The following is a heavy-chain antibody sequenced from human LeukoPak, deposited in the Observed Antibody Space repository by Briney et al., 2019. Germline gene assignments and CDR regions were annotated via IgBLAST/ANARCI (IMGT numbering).Heavy chain of an antibody. CDR3: ATSGSYGVRYFDY. D-gene: IGHD1-26*01. Sequence: SETLSLTCTVSGGSISSYYWSWIRQPPGKGLEWIGYIYYSGSTNYNPSLKSRVTISVDTSKNQFSLKLSSVTAADTAVYYCATSGSYGVRYFDYWGQGTLVTVSS. CDR1: GGSISSYY. CDR2: IYYSGST. V-gene: IGHV4-59*08. J-gene: IGHJ4*02.